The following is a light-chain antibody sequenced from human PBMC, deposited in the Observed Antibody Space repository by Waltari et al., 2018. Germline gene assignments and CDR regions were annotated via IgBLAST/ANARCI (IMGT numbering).Light chain of an antibody. Sequence: EIVMTQSPATLSVFPGERATLSCRASQSIRSNLAWYQHKPGQAPRLLIYGASTRATGIPARFSVSGSVTEFTLTSSSLQSEDFAVYFCQQYDNWLGTFGQGTKVEIK. J-gene: IGKJ1*01. CDR1: QSIRSN. CDR2: GAS. CDR3: QQYDNWLGT. V-gene: IGKV3-15*01.